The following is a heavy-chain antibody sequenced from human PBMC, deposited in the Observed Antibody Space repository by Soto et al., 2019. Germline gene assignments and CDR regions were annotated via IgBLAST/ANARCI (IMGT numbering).Heavy chain of an antibody. CDR2: IYHSGST. CDR1: GGSISSGGYS. Sequence: SETLSLTCAVSGGSISSGGYSWSWIRQPPGKGLEWIGYIYHSGSTYYNPSLKSRVTISIDRSKNQFSLKLSSVTAADTAVYHCAGGIAARPLGYWGQGTLVTVSS. J-gene: IGHJ4*02. V-gene: IGHV4-30-2*01. CDR3: AGGIAARPLGY. D-gene: IGHD6-6*01.